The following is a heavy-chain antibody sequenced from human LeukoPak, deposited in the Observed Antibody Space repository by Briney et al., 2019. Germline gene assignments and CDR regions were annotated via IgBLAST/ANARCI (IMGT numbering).Heavy chain of an antibody. V-gene: IGHV3-23*01. CDR2: ISGSGGST. CDR1: GFTFSSYA. D-gene: IGHD6-6*01. J-gene: IGHJ6*03. CDR3: AKSTRPYYYYYMDV. Sequence: PGGSLRLSCAASGFTFSSYAMSWVRQAPGKGLEWVSAISGSGGSTYYADSVKGRFTISRDNSKNTLYLQRNSLRAEDTAVYYCAKSTRPYYYYYMDVWGKGTTVTVSS.